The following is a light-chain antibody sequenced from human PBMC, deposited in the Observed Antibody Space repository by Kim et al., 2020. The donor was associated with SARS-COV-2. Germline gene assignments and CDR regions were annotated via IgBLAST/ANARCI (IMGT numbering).Light chain of an antibody. J-gene: IGLJ3*02. Sequence: GQSVTISCTGTSTGVGGYYYVSWYQQQPGKVPKLMIYEVSKRPSGVPDRFSGSKSGNTASLTVSGLQAEDEADYYCISYTSSNNWVFGGGTQLTVL. CDR3: ISYTSSNNWV. V-gene: IGLV2-8*01. CDR2: EVS. CDR1: STGVGGYYY.